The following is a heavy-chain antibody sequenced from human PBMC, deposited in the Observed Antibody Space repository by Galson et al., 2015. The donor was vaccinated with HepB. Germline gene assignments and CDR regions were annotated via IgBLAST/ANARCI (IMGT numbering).Heavy chain of an antibody. J-gene: IGHJ4*02. Sequence: SLRLSCAASGFTFSSYAMHWVRQAPGKGLEWVAVISYDGSNKYYADSVKGRFTISRDNSKNTLYLQMNSLRAGDTAVYYCARAMGIAVAGSDYWGQGTLVTVSS. CDR3: ARAMGIAVAGSDY. CDR2: ISYDGSNK. V-gene: IGHV3-30*04. D-gene: IGHD6-19*01. CDR1: GFTFSSYA.